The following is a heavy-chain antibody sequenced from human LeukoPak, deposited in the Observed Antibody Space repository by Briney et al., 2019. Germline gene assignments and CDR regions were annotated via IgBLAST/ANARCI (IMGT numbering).Heavy chain of an antibody. V-gene: IGHV1-8*03. CDR2: MNPNSGNT. CDR1: GYTFTSYD. Sequence: GASVKVSFKASGYTFTSYDINWVRQATGQGLEWMGWMNPNSGNTGYAQKFQGRVTITRNTSISTAYMELSSLRSEDTAVYYCARRITIFGVVITLGYWGQGTLVTVSS. D-gene: IGHD3-3*01. J-gene: IGHJ4*02. CDR3: ARRITIFGVVITLGY.